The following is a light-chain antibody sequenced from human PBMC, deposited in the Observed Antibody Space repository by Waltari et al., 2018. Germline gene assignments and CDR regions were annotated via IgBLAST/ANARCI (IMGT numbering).Light chain of an antibody. CDR2: ADN. CDR3: QSYDSSNHAV. V-gene: IGLV6-57*03. CDR1: SGSIASNY. Sequence: NFMLTQPHSVSESPGKTVTIPCTRSSGSIASNYVQWYQQRPGSAPTPVMYADNQRPSGVPDRFSGSIDSSSNSASLTISGLKTEDEADYYCQSYDSSNHAVFGGGTQLTVL. J-gene: IGLJ7*01.